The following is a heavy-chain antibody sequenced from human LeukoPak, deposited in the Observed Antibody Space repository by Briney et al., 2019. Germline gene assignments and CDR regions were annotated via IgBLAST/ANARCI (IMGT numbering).Heavy chain of an antibody. D-gene: IGHD5-24*01. V-gene: IGHV5-51*01. CDR1: GYSFTSYW. CDR3: ARTRRDGYNYSGGSDY. CDR2: IYPGDSDT. J-gene: IGHJ4*02. Sequence: GGALKISCKGSGYSFTSYWIGWVRQMPGEGMEWIGIIYPGDSDTRYSPSFQGQVTISTDKSISTAYLQWSSLKATDTAMYYCARTRRDGYNYSGGSDYWGQGTLVTVSS.